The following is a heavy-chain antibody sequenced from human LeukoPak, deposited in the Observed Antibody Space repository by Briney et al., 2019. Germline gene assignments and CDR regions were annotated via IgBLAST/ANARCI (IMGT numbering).Heavy chain of an antibody. CDR1: GFTFSSYG. Sequence: GGWLRFSCAASGFTFSSYGMSLVRQAPGKGLEWVSAMNPSGVSTYYADSVKGRFTISRDNSKNTLYLQMNSLRAEDTAVYYCAKTSYIGRGNWFDPWGQGTLVTVSS. D-gene: IGHD1-26*01. J-gene: IGHJ5*02. CDR2: MNPSGVST. V-gene: IGHV3-23*01. CDR3: AKTSYIGRGNWFDP.